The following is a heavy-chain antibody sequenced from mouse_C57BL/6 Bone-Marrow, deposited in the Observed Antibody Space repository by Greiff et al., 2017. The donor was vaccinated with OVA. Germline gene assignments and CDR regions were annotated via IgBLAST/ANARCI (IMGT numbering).Heavy chain of an antibody. D-gene: IGHD2-3*01. V-gene: IGHV1-81*01. Sequence: QVQLKESGAELARPGASVKLSCKASGYTFTSYGISWVKQRTGQGLEWIGEIYPRSGNTYYNEKFKGKATLTADKSSSTAYMELRSLTSEDSAVYFCARDGYYGFAYWGTGTTVTVSS. CDR2: IYPRSGNT. J-gene: IGHJ1*03. CDR1: GYTFTSYG. CDR3: ARDGYYGFAY.